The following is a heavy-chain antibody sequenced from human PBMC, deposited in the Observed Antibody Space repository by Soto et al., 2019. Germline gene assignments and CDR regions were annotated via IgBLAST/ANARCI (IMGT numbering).Heavy chain of an antibody. CDR1: GGSISSYY. Sequence: QVQLQESGPGLVKPSETLSLTCTVSGGSISSYYWTWIRQPPGKGLEWIGFIYNSGSTHYNPSLRSRFTISVDTSKNQCSLKLRSVTAADTAVYYCASMGYHYGSGSYPLDYWGQGTLVTVSS. V-gene: IGHV4-59*08. CDR2: IYNSGST. CDR3: ASMGYHYGSGSYPLDY. D-gene: IGHD3-10*01. J-gene: IGHJ4*02.